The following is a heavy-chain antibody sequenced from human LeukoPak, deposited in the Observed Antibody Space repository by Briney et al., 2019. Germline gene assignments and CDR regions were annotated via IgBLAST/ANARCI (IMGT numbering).Heavy chain of an antibody. CDR3: ARDLFSGSYQEDF. CDR2: IKYDGSAK. D-gene: IGHD1-26*01. V-gene: IGHV3-7*01. J-gene: IGHJ4*02. Sequence: GGSLRLSCAASGFTLSSYWMSWVRQAPGKGLEWVANIKYDGSAKYYVDSVKGRFTISRDDAKNSLYLGMNSLSAEDTAVYYCARDLFSGSYQEDFWGQGALVTVSS. CDR1: GFTLSSYW.